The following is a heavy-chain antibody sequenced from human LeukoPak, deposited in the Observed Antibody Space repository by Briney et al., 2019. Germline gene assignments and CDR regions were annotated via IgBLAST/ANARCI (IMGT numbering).Heavy chain of an antibody. D-gene: IGHD3-3*01. J-gene: IGHJ5*02. CDR1: GGSISSYY. CDR2: IYYSGST. V-gene: IGHV4-59*01. CDR3: ARVGYDFWSGYYTDLNWFDP. Sequence: PSETLSLTCTVSGGSISSYYWSWIRQPPGKGPEWIGYIYYSGSTNYNPSLKSRVTISVDTSKNQFSLKLSSVTAADTAVYYCARVGYDFWSGYYTDLNWFDPWGQGTLVTVSS.